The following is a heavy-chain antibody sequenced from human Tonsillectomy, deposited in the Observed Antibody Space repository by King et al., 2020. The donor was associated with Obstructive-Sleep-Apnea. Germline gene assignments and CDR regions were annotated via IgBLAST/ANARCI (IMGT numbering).Heavy chain of an antibody. CDR1: GFTFDNYA. CDR2: ISWNSGNI. D-gene: IGHD6-13*01. J-gene: IGHJ4*02. V-gene: IGHV3-9*01. Sequence: VQLVESGGGLVQPGRSLRLSCAASGFTFDNYAIYWVRQAPGKGLEWVSGISWNSGNIAYADFLKGRCTISRDNAKNSLYLQMNSLRSEYTALYYCAKGSSSWYLGYWGQGTLVTVSS. CDR3: AKGSSSWYLGY.